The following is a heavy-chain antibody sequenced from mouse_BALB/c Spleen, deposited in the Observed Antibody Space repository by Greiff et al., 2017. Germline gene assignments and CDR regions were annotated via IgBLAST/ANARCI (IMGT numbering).Heavy chain of an antibody. CDR2: ISSGGSYT. V-gene: IGHV5-6*01. Sequence: EVQGVESGGDLVKPGGSLKLSCAASGFTFSSYGMSWVRQTPDKRLEWVATISSGGSYTYYPDSVKGRFTISRDNAKNTLYLQMSSLKSEDTAMYYCARHGPYGLYYFDYWGQGTTLTVSS. D-gene: IGHD1-1*02. CDR1: GFTFSSYG. J-gene: IGHJ2*01. CDR3: ARHGPYGLYYFDY.